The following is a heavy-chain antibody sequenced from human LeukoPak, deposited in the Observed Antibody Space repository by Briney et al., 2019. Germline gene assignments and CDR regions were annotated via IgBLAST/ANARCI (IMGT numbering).Heavy chain of an antibody. CDR2: ISAYNGAT. CDR1: GYTFTGYA. D-gene: IGHD3-22*01. Sequence: ASVKVSCKASGYTFTGYAISWVRQAPGQGLEWMGWISAYNGATNYAQNFQDRVTMTTDTPTTTAYMELRSLRSDDTAVYYCARVDLYYDSSGYSQAANDYWGQGTLVTVSS. V-gene: IGHV1-18*01. CDR3: ARVDLYYDSSGYSQAANDY. J-gene: IGHJ4*02.